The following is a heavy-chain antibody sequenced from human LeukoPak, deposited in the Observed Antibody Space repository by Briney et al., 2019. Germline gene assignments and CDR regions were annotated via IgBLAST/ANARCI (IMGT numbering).Heavy chain of an antibody. CDR2: MDTAGDQ. CDR3: AREARYSSGWYGAFDI. J-gene: IGHJ3*02. D-gene: IGHD6-19*01. Sequence: GGSLRLSCAASGFTFSRYDMHCVRQAPGKRLEWGSGMDTAGDQYYPGSEKGRFTISRENVKNSLYLQMNSLRAGDMAVYYCAREARYSSGWYGAFDIWGQGTLVIVSS. CDR1: GFTFSRYD. V-gene: IGHV3-13*05.